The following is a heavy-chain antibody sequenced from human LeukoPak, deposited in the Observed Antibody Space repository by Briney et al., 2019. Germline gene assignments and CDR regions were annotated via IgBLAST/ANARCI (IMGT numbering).Heavy chain of an antibody. Sequence: SETLSLTCAVYGGSFSGYYWSWIRQPPGKGLEWIGEINHSGSTNYNPSLKSRVTISVDTSKNQFSLKLSSVTAADTAVYYCARGITMVRGVIMAPKTYHFDYWGQGTLVTVSS. CDR3: ARGITMVRGVIMAPKTYHFDY. V-gene: IGHV4-34*01. D-gene: IGHD3-10*01. CDR1: GGSFSGYY. J-gene: IGHJ4*02. CDR2: INHSGST.